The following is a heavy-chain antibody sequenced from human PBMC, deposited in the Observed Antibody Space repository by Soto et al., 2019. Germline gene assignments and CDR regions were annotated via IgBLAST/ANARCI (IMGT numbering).Heavy chain of an antibody. CDR3: AREVIAATGTIRWFDH. Sequence: LXLSCAASGFTCSKHWMHWVRQTPGKGPVWVSRINDDGSSTKYADSVKGRFTIARDNAKNTVFLQMSSLRAEDTAVYYCAREVIAATGTIRWFDHWGQGPLVTVSS. D-gene: IGHD6-25*01. V-gene: IGHV3-74*03. CDR1: GFTCSKHW. CDR2: INDDGSST. J-gene: IGHJ5*02.